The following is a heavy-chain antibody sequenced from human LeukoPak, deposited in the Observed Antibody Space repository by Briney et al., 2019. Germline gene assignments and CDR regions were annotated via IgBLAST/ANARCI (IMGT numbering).Heavy chain of an antibody. CDR2: ISAYNGNT. CDR1: GYTFTSYG. J-gene: IGHJ4*02. V-gene: IGHV1-18*01. CDR3: ARDGDIAAADLFDY. D-gene: IGHD6-13*01. Sequence: ASVTVSCKASGYTFTSYGISWVRQAPGQGLEWMGWISAYNGNTNYAQKLQGRVTMTTDTSTSTAYMELRSLRSDDTAVYYCARDGDIAAADLFDYWGQGTLVTVSS.